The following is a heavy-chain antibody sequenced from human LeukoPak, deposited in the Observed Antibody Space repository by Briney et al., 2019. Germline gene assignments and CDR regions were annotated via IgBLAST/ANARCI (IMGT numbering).Heavy chain of an antibody. CDR2: IYYSGST. Sequence: SETLSLTCTVSGGSISSSSYYWGWIRQPPGKGLEWIGSIYYSGSTYYNLSLKSRVTISVDTSKNQFSLKLSSVTAADTAVYYCARVLPSGYSYGYFDYWGQGTLVTVSS. J-gene: IGHJ4*02. V-gene: IGHV4-39*07. CDR3: ARVLPSGYSYGYFDY. D-gene: IGHD5-18*01. CDR1: GGSISSSSYY.